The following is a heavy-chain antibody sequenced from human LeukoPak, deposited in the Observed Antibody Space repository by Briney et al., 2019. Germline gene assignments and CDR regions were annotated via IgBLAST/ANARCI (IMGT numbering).Heavy chain of an antibody. CDR2: INPNSGGT. J-gene: IGHJ5*02. D-gene: IGHD6-13*01. CDR1: GYTFTGYY. V-gene: IGHV1-2*02. CDR3: ARAYSSRTSPYNWFDR. Sequence: ASVKVSCKASGYTFTGYYMHWVRQAPGQGLEWMGWINPNSGGTNYAQKFQGRVTMTRDTSISTAYMELSRLRSDDTAVYYCARAYSSRTSPYNWFDRWGQGTLVTVCS.